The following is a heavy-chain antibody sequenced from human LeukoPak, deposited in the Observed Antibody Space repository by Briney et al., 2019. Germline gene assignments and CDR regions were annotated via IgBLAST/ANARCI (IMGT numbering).Heavy chain of an antibody. D-gene: IGHD3-10*01. CDR3: ARSVQKGASSFDS. Sequence: PAKSLRLSCAASGFTFSSYAIYWVRQAPPNGLDWVAVISYAGSNNYYADSVNGRFTTSRDNTNNTLYLQMLSLRTEDTAVYYCARSVQKGASSFDSWGQGTLVTVSS. CDR2: ISYAGSNN. J-gene: IGHJ4*02. CDR1: GFTFSSYA. V-gene: IGHV3-30-3*01.